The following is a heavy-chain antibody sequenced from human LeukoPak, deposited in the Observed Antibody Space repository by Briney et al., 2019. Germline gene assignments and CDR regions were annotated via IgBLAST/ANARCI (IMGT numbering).Heavy chain of an antibody. Sequence: AASVKVSCKASGGTFSSYAISWVRQAPGQGLEWMGGIIPIFGTANYAQKFQGRVTITADKSTSTAYMELSSLRSEDTAVYYCARDIVRYSSGWYKDYWGQGTLVTVSS. J-gene: IGHJ4*02. CDR1: GGTFSSYA. CDR3: ARDIVRYSSGWYKDY. V-gene: IGHV1-69*06. D-gene: IGHD6-19*01. CDR2: IIPIFGTA.